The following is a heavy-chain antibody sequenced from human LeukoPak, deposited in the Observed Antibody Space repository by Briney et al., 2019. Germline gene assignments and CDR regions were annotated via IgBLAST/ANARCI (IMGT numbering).Heavy chain of an antibody. Sequence: SETLSLTCTVSGGSISSYYWSWIRQPPGKGLEWIGYIYYSGSTNYNPSLKSRVTISVDTSKNQFSLKLSSVTAADTAVYYCARGERWLQKLDYWGQGTLVTVSS. J-gene: IGHJ4*02. CDR1: GGSISSYY. CDR2: IYYSGST. CDR3: ARGERWLQKLDY. V-gene: IGHV4-59*01. D-gene: IGHD5-24*01.